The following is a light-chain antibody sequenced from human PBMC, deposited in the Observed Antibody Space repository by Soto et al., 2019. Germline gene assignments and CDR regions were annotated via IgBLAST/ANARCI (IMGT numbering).Light chain of an antibody. CDR3: QQYGSSPQT. Sequence: EIVLTQSPGTLSLSPGERVTISCRAIQSVSSSYLAWYQQKSGQAPRLLIYGASSRATGFPDRFSGSGSGTDFTLTISRLEPEDFAVYYCQQYGSSPQTFGQGTKVDIK. CDR1: QSVSSSY. CDR2: GAS. J-gene: IGKJ1*01. V-gene: IGKV3-20*01.